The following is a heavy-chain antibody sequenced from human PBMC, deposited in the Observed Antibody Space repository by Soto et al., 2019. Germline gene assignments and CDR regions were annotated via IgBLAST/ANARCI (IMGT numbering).Heavy chain of an antibody. V-gene: IGHV4-59*08. D-gene: IGHD3-10*01. CDR2: IYYSGST. CDR1: GGSISSYY. CDR3: ARHSNTLVRGVIFDY. Sequence: SETLSLTCTVSGGSISSYYWSWIRQPPGKGLEWIGYIYYSGSTNYNPSLKSRVTISVDTSKNQFSLKLSSVTAADTAVYYCARHSNTLVRGVIFDYWGQGTLVTVSS. J-gene: IGHJ4*02.